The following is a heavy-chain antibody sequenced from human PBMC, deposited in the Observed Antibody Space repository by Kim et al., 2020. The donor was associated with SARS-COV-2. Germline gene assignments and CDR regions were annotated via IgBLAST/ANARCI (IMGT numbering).Heavy chain of an antibody. V-gene: IGHV1-69*13. CDR2: IIPIFGTA. J-gene: IGHJ3*02. CDR1: GGTFSSYA. Sequence: SVKVSCKASGGTFSSYAISWVRQAPGQGLEWMGGIIPIFGTANYAQKFQGRVTITADESTSTAYMELSSLRSEDTAVYYCASKDYDFWSGPLSWNAFDIWGQGTMVTVSS. D-gene: IGHD3-3*01. CDR3: ASKDYDFWSGPLSWNAFDI.